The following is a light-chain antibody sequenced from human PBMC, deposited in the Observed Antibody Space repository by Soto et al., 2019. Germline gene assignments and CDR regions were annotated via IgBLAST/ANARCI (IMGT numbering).Light chain of an antibody. J-gene: IGKJ1*01. V-gene: IGKV1-8*01. CDR3: QQYYTCPWT. Sequence: AILMTQSPSSLSASTGDRVTITCRASQGISNYLAWYQQKPGKSPKVLIYAASTLQVGVPSRFSGSGSGTDFTLTISYLQSEDFATYYCQQYYTCPWTFGQGTKVEIK. CDR1: QGISNY. CDR2: AAS.